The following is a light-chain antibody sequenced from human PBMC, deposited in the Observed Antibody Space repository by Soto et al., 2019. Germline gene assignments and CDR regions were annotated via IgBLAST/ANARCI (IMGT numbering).Light chain of an antibody. J-gene: IGKJ2*01. CDR1: QSVSDY. CDR2: DAS. Sequence: EIVLTQSPATLSLSPGQRATLSSRASQSVSDYLAWFQQKPGQAPRLLIYDASNRATGIPARFSGSGSGTDFTLTISSLEPEDFAVYYCQQRSNWPRTFGQGTKLEI. V-gene: IGKV3-11*01. CDR3: QQRSNWPRT.